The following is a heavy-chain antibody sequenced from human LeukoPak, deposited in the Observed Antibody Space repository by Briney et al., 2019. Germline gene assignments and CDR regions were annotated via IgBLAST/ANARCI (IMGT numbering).Heavy chain of an antibody. CDR2: SRNKGFIYTT. CDR3: ATHSYNEDY. D-gene: IGHD3-10*01. CDR1: GFTFSDHY. J-gene: IGHJ4*02. Sequence: PGGSLRLFCAASGFTFSDHYIDWVRQAPGKGLEWVGRSRNKGFIYTTAYAASVKGRFTISRDDSKNSVHLQMNGLKIEDTAVYYCATHSYNEDYWGQGTLVTVSS. V-gene: IGHV3-72*01.